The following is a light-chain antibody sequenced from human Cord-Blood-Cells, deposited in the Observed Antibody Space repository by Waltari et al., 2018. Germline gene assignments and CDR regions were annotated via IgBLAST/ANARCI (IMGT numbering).Light chain of an antibody. V-gene: IGLV4-69*01. Sequence: QLVLTQSPSASASLGASAKPTSTLTSGHSSYAIAWHQQQPEKGPRYLMKLNSDGSHSKGDGIPDRFSGSSSGAERYLTISSLQSEDEADYYCQTWGTGIRVFGGGTKLTVL. CDR2: LNSDGSH. CDR1: SGHSSYA. CDR3: QTWGTGIRV. J-gene: IGLJ3*02.